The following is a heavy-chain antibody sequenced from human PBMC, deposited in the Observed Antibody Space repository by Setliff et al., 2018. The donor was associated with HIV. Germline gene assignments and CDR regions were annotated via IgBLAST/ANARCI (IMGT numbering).Heavy chain of an antibody. V-gene: IGHV4-59*11. D-gene: IGHD7-27*01. J-gene: IGHJ3*02. CDR2: IYYSGST. Sequence: SETLSLNCTVSGGSISSHDWSWIRQPPGKRLEWIGSIYYSGSTNYNPSLKSRVTISVDTSKNQFSLKLSSVTAADTAVYYCARDSGASEKIRDAFDIWGQGTMVTVS. CDR1: GGSISSHD. CDR3: ARDSGASEKIRDAFDI.